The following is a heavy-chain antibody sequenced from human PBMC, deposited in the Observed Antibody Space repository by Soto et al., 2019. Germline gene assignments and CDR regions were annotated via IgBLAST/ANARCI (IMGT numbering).Heavy chain of an antibody. CDR2: ISPYTGNT. D-gene: IGHD3-16*01. CDR1: GYIFVNYG. V-gene: IGHV1-18*01. J-gene: IGHJ6*02. CDR3: VMVDNYVTPTPQDV. Sequence: QVQLVQSGDEVKKPGASVKVSCKASGYIFVNYGIAWVRKAPGQGLEWMGWISPYTGNTHSATKVQGRLTMNTDTSTSTAYMDLGSLTSDDTAVYYCVMVDNYVTPTPQDVWGQGTTVTVSS.